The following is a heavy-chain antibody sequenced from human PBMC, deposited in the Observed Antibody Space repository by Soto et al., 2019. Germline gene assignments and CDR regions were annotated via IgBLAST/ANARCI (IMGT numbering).Heavy chain of an antibody. D-gene: IGHD2-15*01. J-gene: IGHJ3*02. CDR3: ARDLGYCSGGSCYAAFDI. V-gene: IGHV1-2*04. CDR1: GYTFTGYY. Sequence: QVPLVQSGAEVKKPGASVKVSCKASGYTFTGYYMHWVRQAPGQGLEWMGWINPNSGGTNYAQKFQGWVTMTRDTSISTAYMELSRLRSDDTAVYYCARDLGYCSGGSCYAAFDIWGQGTMVTVSS. CDR2: INPNSGGT.